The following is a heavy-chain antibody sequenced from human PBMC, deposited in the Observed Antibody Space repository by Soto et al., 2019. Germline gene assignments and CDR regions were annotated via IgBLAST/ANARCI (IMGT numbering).Heavy chain of an antibody. V-gene: IGHV4-38-2*01. D-gene: IGHD3-22*01. Sequence: KPXGTLSLTCAVSGYSITTGYYWCWVRRPPGKGLEWIGSVYHSGRTSYNPSLESRVTIPVDTSKNQFSLRLSSVTAADTAVYYCARGVNYYDSSGFYPRDYWGQGILVTVSS. J-gene: IGHJ4*02. CDR1: GYSITTGYY. CDR2: VYHSGRT. CDR3: ARGVNYYDSSGFYPRDY.